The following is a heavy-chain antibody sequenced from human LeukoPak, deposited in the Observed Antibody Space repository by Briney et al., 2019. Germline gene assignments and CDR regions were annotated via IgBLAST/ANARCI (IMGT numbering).Heavy chain of an antibody. CDR1: EFTFNYFW. D-gene: IGHD2-21*01. CDR2: INQDGSET. J-gene: IGHJ6*02. CDR3: AREVRGRTRGMDV. V-gene: IGHV3-7*03. Sequence: GGSLRLSCAASEFTFNYFWMTWVRQAPRKGLEWLANINQDGSETYYVDSVKGRFTISTDNAKNSLYFQMNSLRAEDTAVYYCAREVRGRTRGMDVWGQGTTVTVSS.